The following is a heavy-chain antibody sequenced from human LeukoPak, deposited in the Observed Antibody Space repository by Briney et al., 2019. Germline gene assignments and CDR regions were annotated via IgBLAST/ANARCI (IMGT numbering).Heavy chain of an antibody. CDR3: ARDREEGFDY. CDR1: GFTFSSYS. CDR2: ISSSSSYI. D-gene: IGHD1-26*01. Sequence: NLGGSLRLSCAASGFTFSSYSMNWVRQAPGKGLEWVSSISSSSSYIYYADSVKGRFTVSRDNAKNSLYLQMNSLRAEDTAVYYCARDREEGFDYWGQGTLVTVSS. V-gene: IGHV3-21*01. J-gene: IGHJ4*02.